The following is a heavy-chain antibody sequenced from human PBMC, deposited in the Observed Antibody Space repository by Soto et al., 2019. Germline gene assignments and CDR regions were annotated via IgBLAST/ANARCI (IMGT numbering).Heavy chain of an antibody. D-gene: IGHD3-10*01. CDR3: AKDFLDYYGSGGFDY. Sequence: GGSLRLSCAASGFTFSSYAMSWVRQAPGKGLEWVSAISGSGGSTYYADSVKGRFTISRDNSKNTLYLQMNSLRAEDTAVYYCAKDFLDYYGSGGFDYWGQGTLVTVSS. CDR2: ISGSGGST. CDR1: GFTFSSYA. V-gene: IGHV3-23*01. J-gene: IGHJ4*02.